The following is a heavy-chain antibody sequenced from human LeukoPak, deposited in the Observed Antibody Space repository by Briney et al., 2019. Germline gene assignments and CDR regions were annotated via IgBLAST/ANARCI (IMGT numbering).Heavy chain of an antibody. D-gene: IGHD3-10*01. CDR1: GFTFSSYA. J-gene: IGHJ4*02. CDR3: AKAHIGSGSVYYFDY. CDR2: ITGTGGST. V-gene: IGHV3-23*01. Sequence: GGSLRLSCTASGFTFSSYAMGWVRQAPGKGLEWFSIITGTGGSTYYADSVKGRFTISRDNSKNTLSLQMNSLRAADTAVYYCAKAHIGSGSVYYFDYWGQGALVTVSS.